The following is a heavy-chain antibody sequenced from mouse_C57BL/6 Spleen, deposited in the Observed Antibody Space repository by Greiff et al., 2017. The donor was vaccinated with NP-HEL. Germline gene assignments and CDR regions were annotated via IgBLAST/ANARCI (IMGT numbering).Heavy chain of an antibody. D-gene: IGHD1-1*01. CDR1: GYAFSSSW. CDR2: IYPGDGDT. CDR3: ARSPFTTVVATRYFDV. J-gene: IGHJ1*03. V-gene: IGHV1-82*01. Sequence: QVQLKQSGPELVKPGASVKISCKASGYAFSSSWMNWVKQRPGKGLEWIGRIYPGDGDTNYNGKFKGKATLTADKSSSTAYMQLSSLTSEDSAVYFCARSPFTTVVATRYFDVWGTGTTVTVSS.